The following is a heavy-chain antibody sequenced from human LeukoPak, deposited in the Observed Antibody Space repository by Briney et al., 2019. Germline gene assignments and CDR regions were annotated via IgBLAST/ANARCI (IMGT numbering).Heavy chain of an antibody. D-gene: IGHD3-22*01. CDR3: VSGSDTSGYYFY. J-gene: IGHJ4*02. Sequence: GGSLRLSCAASGFTFSSYGMHWVRQAPGKGLEWVAVISYDGSNKYYADSVKGRFTISRDNSKNTLYLQMNSLRAEDTAVYYCVSGSDTSGYYFYWGQGTLVTVSS. CDR2: ISYDGSNK. CDR1: GFTFSSYG. V-gene: IGHV3-30*03.